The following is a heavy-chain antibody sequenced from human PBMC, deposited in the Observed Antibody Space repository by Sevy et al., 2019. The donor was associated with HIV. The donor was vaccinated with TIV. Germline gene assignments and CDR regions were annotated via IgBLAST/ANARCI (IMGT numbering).Heavy chain of an antibody. CDR3: XXXXXGYGGYDH. D-gene: IGHD5-12*01. V-gene: IGHV3-7*01. CDR1: GFTFTTYW. J-gene: IGHJ5*02. CDR2: IKEDGSAK. Sequence: GGSLRLSCAASGFTFTTYWMTWVRQAPGQGLEWVANIKEDGSAKYYVDSVKGRFTISRDNAKNSLYLQVNSLRAEDXXXXXXXXXXXGYGGYDHWGQGTLVTVSS.